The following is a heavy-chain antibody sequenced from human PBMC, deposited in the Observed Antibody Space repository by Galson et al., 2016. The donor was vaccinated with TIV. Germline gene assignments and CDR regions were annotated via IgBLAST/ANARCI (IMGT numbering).Heavy chain of an antibody. D-gene: IGHD3-22*01. Sequence: TLSLTCTVSGDPFSSGSFYWSWIRQPAGKGLEWIGRIYTSGSTKYNPSLKSRVSISKDTSKKQFSLKLHSVTAADTAVYYCAGEGDYYYDNRAGGYYGGGTDVWGQGTTVTVSS. CDR2: IYTSGST. V-gene: IGHV4-61*02. CDR3: AGEGDYYYDNRAGGYYGGGTDV. J-gene: IGHJ6*02. CDR1: GDPFSSGSFY.